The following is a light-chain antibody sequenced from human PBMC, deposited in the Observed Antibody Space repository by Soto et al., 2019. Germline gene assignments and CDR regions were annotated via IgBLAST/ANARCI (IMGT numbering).Light chain of an antibody. CDR3: SSYTRSSTLLYV. CDR1: SSDVGGYNY. Sequence: QSALTQPASVSGSPGQSITISCTGTSSDVGGYNYVSWYQQHPGKAPKLIIYDVSNRPSGVSNRFSGSKSGNTASLTISGLQAEDEADYYGSSYTRSSTLLYVFGTGTKLTVL. V-gene: IGLV2-14*01. CDR2: DVS. J-gene: IGLJ1*01.